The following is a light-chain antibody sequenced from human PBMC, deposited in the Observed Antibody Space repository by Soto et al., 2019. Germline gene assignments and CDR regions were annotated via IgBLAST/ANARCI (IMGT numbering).Light chain of an antibody. V-gene: IGLV2-23*01. Sequence: QSALTQPASVSVSPGQSITISCTGTSSDVGSYNLVSWYQQHPGKAPKLMIYEGSERPSGVSYRFSGSKSGSTASLTISGLQDEDEADYYCCSYAGSTTSVVFGGGTKVTVL. CDR3: CSYAGSTTSVV. CDR2: EGS. CDR1: SSDVGSYNL. J-gene: IGLJ2*01.